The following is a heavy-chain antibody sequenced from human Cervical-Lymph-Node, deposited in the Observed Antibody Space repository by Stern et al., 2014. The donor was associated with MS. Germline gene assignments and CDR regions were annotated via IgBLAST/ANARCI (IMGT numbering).Heavy chain of an antibody. J-gene: IGHJ4*02. V-gene: IGHV3-74*03. CDR3: TKIGVGAYDS. CDR1: GFTFSRSW. Sequence: EDQLVESGGGLVQPGESLRLSCAASGFTFSRSWMHWVRQAPGKGLGWVAHINSDGSTTTYADSVKGRFTISRDNAKTTLYLQMNSLTAEDTAVYYCTKIGVGAYDSWGQGTLVTVSS. D-gene: IGHD1-26*01. CDR2: INSDGSTT.